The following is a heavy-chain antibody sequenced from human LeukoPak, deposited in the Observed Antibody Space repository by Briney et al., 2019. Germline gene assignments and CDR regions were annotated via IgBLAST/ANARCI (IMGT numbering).Heavy chain of an antibody. J-gene: IGHJ4*02. D-gene: IGHD1-26*01. CDR1: GFTFSSYW. CDR3: ARDGGYSGSYFDY. V-gene: IGHV3-7*01. CDR2: IKQDGSEK. Sequence: PGGSLRLSCAASGFTFSSYWMSWVRQAPGKGLEWVANIKQDGSEKYYVDSVKGRFTISRDNAENSLYLQMNSLRAEDTAVYYCARDGGYSGSYFDYWGQGTLVTVSS.